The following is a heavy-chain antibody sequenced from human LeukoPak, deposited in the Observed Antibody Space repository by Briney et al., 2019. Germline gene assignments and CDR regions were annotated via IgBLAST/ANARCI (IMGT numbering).Heavy chain of an antibody. J-gene: IGHJ4*02. D-gene: IGHD5-18*01. CDR2: IYSGGST. Sequence: GGSLRLSCAASGFTVSSNYMNWARQAPGKGLEWVSVIYSGGSTYYADSVKGRFTISRDNSKNTLYLQMNSLRAEDTAVYYCARGWSGYSYGLDYWGQGTLVTVSS. CDR1: GFTVSSNY. V-gene: IGHV3-66*01. CDR3: ARGWSGYSYGLDY.